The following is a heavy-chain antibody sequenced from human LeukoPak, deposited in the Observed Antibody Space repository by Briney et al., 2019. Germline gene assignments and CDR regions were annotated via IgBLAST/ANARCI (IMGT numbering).Heavy chain of an antibody. Sequence: SETLSLTCAVYGGSFSGYYWSWIRQPPGKGLEWIGEINHSGSTNYNPSLKSRVTISVDTSKNQFSLKLSSVTAADTAVYYCARRETYYCDSSGYRYWGQGTLVTVAS. J-gene: IGHJ4*02. CDR2: INHSGST. CDR3: ARRETYYCDSSGYRY. CDR1: GGSFSGYY. V-gene: IGHV4-34*01. D-gene: IGHD3-22*01.